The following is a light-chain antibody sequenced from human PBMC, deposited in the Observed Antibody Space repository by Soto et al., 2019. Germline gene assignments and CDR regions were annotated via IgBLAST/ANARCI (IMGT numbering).Light chain of an antibody. CDR2: DDS. CDR1: NIGNKS. CDR3: QVCDSSSDDRSDPTSDRWV. J-gene: IGLJ3*02. V-gene: IGLV3-21*02. Sequence: SYELTQPPSVSAAPGQTAMITCGGNNIGNKSVHWYQQRPGQAPVLVVYDDSDRPSGIPDLLSGSNSENTATLTISRVEAGDEADFYCQVCDSSSDDRSDPTSDRWVFGGGTKLTVL.